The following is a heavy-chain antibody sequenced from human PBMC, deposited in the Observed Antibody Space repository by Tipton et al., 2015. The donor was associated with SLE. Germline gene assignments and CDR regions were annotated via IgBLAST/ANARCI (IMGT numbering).Heavy chain of an antibody. Sequence: SLRLSCAASGFTFSNNWMTWVRQAPGKGLEWVAHIKEDGSEEFYVDSVRGRFFISRDNGKNSLFLQMNSLNAEDTAVYYCAREYQGRFYVNGAFDIWGQGTMVTVSS. D-gene: IGHD3-10*01. V-gene: IGHV3-7*01. CDR2: IKEDGSEE. CDR3: AREYQGRFYVNGAFDI. J-gene: IGHJ3*02. CDR1: GFTFSNNW.